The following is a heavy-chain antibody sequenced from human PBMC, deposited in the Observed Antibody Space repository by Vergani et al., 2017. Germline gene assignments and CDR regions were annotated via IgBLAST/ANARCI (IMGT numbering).Heavy chain of an antibody. D-gene: IGHD3-9*01. J-gene: IGHJ4*02. V-gene: IGHV1-69*01. CDR1: GGTFSSYA. CDR2: IFPIFGTA. CDR3: ARGYDILTGYNAGVGLAY. Sequence: QVQLVQSGAEVKKPGSSVKVSCKASGGTFSSYAISWVRQAPGQGLEWMGGIFPIFGTANYAQKFQGRVTITADESTSTAYMELSSLRSEDTAVYYCARGYDILTGYNAGVGLAYWGQGTLVTVSS.